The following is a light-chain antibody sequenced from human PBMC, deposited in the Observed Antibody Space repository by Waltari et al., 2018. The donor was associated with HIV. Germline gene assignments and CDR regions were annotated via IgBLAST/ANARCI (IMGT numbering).Light chain of an antibody. V-gene: IGLV2-11*01. CDR2: DVT. CDR3: CSYTGTYTLL. CDR1: SSDVGDYNY. J-gene: IGLJ3*02. Sequence: QSALTQPRSVSGSPGPSVTISCTGTSSDVGDYNYVSWYQQHPGKAPTVMIYDVTKRPSGVPDRCSGSKSGNTASLTISGLQAEDEADYYCCSYTGTYTLLFGGGTKLTVL.